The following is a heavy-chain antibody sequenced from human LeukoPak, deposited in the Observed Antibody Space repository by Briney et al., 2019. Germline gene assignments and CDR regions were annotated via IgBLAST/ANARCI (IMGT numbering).Heavy chain of an antibody. CDR1: GFTFSNYN. Sequence: GGSLRLSCAASGFTFSNYNMDWVRQAPGKGLEWVSSISRSSIYIYYADSMKGRFTVSRDNAKNSLYLQMNSLRGEDTAVYYCARSRYDGSGYYGIIDYWGQGTPVTVSS. CDR3: ARSRYDGSGYYGIIDY. CDR2: ISRSSIYI. V-gene: IGHV3-21*01. J-gene: IGHJ4*02. D-gene: IGHD3-22*01.